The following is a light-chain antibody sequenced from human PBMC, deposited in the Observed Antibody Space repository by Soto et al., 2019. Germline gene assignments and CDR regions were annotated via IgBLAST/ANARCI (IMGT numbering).Light chain of an antibody. V-gene: IGKV1-39*01. J-gene: IGKJ1*01. Sequence: DIQLTQSPSSLTASVGDRVTITCRASQTIRAYLNWYQQKPGMAPQLLIYAASSVQSGVTSRFSGSGSGTDFTLTISSLQPEDFATYYCQQTFSILPWTFGRGTKVE. CDR3: QQTFSILPWT. CDR2: AAS. CDR1: QTIRAY.